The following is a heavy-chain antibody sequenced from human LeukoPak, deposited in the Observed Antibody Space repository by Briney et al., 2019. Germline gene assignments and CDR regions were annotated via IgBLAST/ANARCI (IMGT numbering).Heavy chain of an antibody. CDR3: ARLSSGWSGHFDY. CDR1: GFTFSSYS. V-gene: IGHV3-21*01. Sequence: KSGGSLRLSCAASGFTFSSYSMNWVRQAPGKGLEWVSSISNSSSYIYYADSVKGRFTISRDNAKNSLYLQMNSLRAEDTAVYYCARLSSGWSGHFDYWGQGTLVTVSS. D-gene: IGHD6-19*01. CDR2: ISNSSSYI. J-gene: IGHJ4*02.